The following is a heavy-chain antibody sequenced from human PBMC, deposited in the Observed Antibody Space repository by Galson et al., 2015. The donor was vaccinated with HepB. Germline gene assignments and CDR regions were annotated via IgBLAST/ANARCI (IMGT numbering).Heavy chain of an antibody. J-gene: IGHJ4*02. CDR2: ISSTSDYI. D-gene: IGHD3-22*01. Sequence: SLRLSCAASGFTFSTYNMNWGRQAPGKGLEWVSSISSTSDYIYYADSVKGRFTISRDNAKKSLYLQMNSLGAEDTAVYYCARVYHYDSSGLLYWGQGTLVTVSS. CDR3: ARVYHYDSSGLLY. V-gene: IGHV3-21*01. CDR1: GFTFSTYN.